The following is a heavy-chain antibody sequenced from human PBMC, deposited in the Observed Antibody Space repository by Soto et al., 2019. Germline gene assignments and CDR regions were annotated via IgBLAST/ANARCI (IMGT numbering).Heavy chain of an antibody. D-gene: IGHD2-21*01. CDR2: VRNKVNSYTT. J-gene: IGHJ4*02. Sequence: EVQLVESGGGLVQPEGSLRLSCAASGFTFSDYYMDWVRQAPGKGLEWVGRVRNKVNSYTTEYAASVKGRFTVSRVDSRNSLYLQMNSLKTGDTAMYYCSRAGILTTPYYTDYWGLGTLVTVSS. V-gene: IGHV3-72*01. CDR3: SRAGILTTPYYTDY. CDR1: GFTFSDYY.